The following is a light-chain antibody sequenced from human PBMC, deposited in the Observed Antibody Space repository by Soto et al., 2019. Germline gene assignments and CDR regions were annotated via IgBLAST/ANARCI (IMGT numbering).Light chain of an antibody. CDR1: QSVSSY. CDR3: QPYNNWPLT. J-gene: IGKJ4*01. CDR2: DTS. V-gene: IGKV3-15*01. Sequence: EIVLSLSPATLSLSQGERATLSCRASQSVSSYLAWYQQKPGQAPRLLIYDTSTRATGVPTRFSGSRSGAEFTLTINSLQSEDFAVYYCQPYNNWPLTFGGGTKVDIK.